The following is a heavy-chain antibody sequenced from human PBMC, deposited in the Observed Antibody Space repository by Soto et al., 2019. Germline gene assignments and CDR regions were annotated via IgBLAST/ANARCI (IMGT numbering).Heavy chain of an antibody. CDR2: VYYSGGA. D-gene: IGHD2-15*01. CDR3: GRVVEGATRHTDFDS. J-gene: IGHJ5*01. CDR1: GVSFHNSHSF. Sequence: SETLSLTCTVSGVSFHNSHSFWGWIRQPPGKGLEFIGSVYYSGGANYNPSLKSRVTISIDTSKNQFSLRVNSVTAADTAVYYCGRVVEGATRHTDFDSWGQGILVTVSS. V-gene: IGHV4-39*01.